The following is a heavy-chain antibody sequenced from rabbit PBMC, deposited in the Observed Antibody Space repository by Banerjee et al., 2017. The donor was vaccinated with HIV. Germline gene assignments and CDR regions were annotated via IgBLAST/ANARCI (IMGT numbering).Heavy chain of an antibody. CDR3: ARNAGDGGDEYTAFKL. V-gene: IGHV1S43*01. CDR2: IYTSSGST. CDR1: GFTISSSYY. Sequence: QSLEESGGDLVKPGAALTLTCTASGFTISSSYYMCWVRQAPGKGLEWIACIYTSSGSTWYASWVNGRFTISRSTSLNTVDLKMTSLTAADTATYFCARNAGDGGDEYTAFKLWGQGTLVTVS. J-gene: IGHJ4*01. D-gene: IGHD4-2*01.